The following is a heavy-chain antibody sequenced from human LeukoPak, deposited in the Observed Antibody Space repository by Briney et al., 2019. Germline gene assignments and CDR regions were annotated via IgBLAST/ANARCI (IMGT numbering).Heavy chain of an antibody. CDR1: GFTFSSYS. CDR3: ASGATVRTPPLDY. Sequence: GGSLRLSCAASGFTFSSYSMNWVRQAPGKGLEWVSSIGSSSSYIYYADSVKGRFSISRDNAKNSLYLQMNSLRAEDTAVYYCASGATVRTPPLDYWGQGTLVTVSS. J-gene: IGHJ4*02. D-gene: IGHD4-23*01. V-gene: IGHV3-21*01. CDR2: IGSSSSYI.